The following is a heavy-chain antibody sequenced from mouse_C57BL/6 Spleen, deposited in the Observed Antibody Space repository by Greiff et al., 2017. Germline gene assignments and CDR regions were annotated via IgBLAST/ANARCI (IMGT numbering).Heavy chain of an antibody. CDR3: ARDGNPFAY. V-gene: IGHV3-6*01. CDR2: ISYDGSN. Sequence: EVKLQESGPGLVKPSQSLSLTCSVTGYSITSGYYWNWIRQFPGNKLEWMGYISYDGSNNYNPSLKNRISITRDTSKNQFFLKLNSVTTEATATYYCARDGNPFAYWGQGTLVTVSA. J-gene: IGHJ3*01. CDR1: GYSITSGYY. D-gene: IGHD2-1*01.